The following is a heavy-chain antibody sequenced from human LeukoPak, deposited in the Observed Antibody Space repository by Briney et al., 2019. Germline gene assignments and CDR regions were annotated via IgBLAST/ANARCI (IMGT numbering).Heavy chain of an antibody. V-gene: IGHV3-30*18. J-gene: IGHJ6*02. CDR3: AKVAVYGSGSYYAYYYYGMDV. D-gene: IGHD3-10*01. CDR2: ISYDGSNK. CDR1: GFTFSSYG. Sequence: PGGSLRLSCAASGFTFSSYGMHWVRQAPGKGLEWVAVISYDGSNKYYADSVKGRFTISRDNSKNTLYLQMNSLRAEDTAVYYCAKVAVYGSGSYYAYYYYGMDVWGQGTTVTVSS.